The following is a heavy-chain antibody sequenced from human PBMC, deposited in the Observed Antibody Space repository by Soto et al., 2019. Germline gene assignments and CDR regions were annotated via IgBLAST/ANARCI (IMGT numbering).Heavy chain of an antibody. D-gene: IGHD2-21*01. Sequence: PGRTVKISSAASELTFNTYSMKWVRQAPGKRLEWVSYISYTSSTIYYADSVKGRFTISRDNAKNSLFLQMNSLRDEDTAVYYFARDNGLPGSFSPWGQGARGTRSS. CDR2: ISYTSSTI. J-gene: IGHJ1*01. CDR1: ELTFNTYS. CDR3: ARDNGLPGSFSP. V-gene: IGHV3-48*02.